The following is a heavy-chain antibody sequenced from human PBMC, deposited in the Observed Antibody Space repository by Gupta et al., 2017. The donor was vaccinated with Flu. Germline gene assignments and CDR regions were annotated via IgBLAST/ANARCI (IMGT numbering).Heavy chain of an antibody. V-gene: IGHV1-2*06. J-gene: IGHJ4*02. D-gene: IGHD1-26*01. CDR2: VNPNGGRS. CDR3: ARIVGTEKLETTDY. CDR1: GYSFIDYY. Sequence: QVQLVQSGPEVQNPGASVKVSCKASGYSFIDYYMHWVRQAPGQGLEWMGRVNPNGGRSEYTQKFQGRVTMTADTSITTAFMELNSLTSDDTAVYFCARIVGTEKLETTDYWGQGTLVSVSS.